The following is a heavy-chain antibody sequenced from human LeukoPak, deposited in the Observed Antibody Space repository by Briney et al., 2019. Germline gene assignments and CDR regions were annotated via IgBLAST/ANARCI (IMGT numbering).Heavy chain of an antibody. CDR3: TRVASWRTGFDY. CDR1: GFSFEAYG. V-gene: IGHV3-9*01. J-gene: IGHJ4*02. D-gene: IGHD1-1*01. Sequence: GGSLRLSCAASGFSFEAYGMYWVRQAPGKGLEWVSGITWNSDDMAYADSVKGRFTISRDNAKNCLYLQMNSLTVEDTALYYCTRVASWRTGFDYWGQGTLVTVSS. CDR2: ITWNSDDM.